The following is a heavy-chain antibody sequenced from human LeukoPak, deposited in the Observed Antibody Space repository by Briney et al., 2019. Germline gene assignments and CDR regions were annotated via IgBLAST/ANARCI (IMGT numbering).Heavy chain of an antibody. V-gene: IGHV3-23*01. CDR2: ISGSGGST. D-gene: IGHD1-1*01. CDR1: GFTFSSYA. CDR3: ARALSYWNYFDS. Sequence: PGGSLRLSCAASGFTFSSYAMSWVRQAPGKGLEWVSAISGSGGSTYYADSVKGRFTISRDNSKNTLYLQMNSLRAEDTAVYYCARALSYWNYFDSWGQGTLVTVSS. J-gene: IGHJ4*02.